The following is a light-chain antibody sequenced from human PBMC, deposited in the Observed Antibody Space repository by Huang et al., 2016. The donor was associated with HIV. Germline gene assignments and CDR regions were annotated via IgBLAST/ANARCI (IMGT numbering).Light chain of an antibody. CDR3: QQGYSGYT. V-gene: IGKV1-39*01. CDR1: QIISSY. J-gene: IGKJ2*01. CDR2: AAS. Sequence: DIRMTQSPSSLSASVGDRVTITCRASQIISSYLNWYQQKPGKAPNLLIYAASSLQNGVPSRFSGFGSGRVFTLTISSLQPEDFATYYCQQGYSGYTFGQGTKLEIK.